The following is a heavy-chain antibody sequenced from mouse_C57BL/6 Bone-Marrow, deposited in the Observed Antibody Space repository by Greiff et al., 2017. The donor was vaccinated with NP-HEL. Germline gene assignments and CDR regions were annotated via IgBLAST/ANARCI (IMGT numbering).Heavy chain of an antibody. CDR1: GYTFTSYW. CDR2: IYPGSGST. CDR3: AREGDYDGRSSWFAY. Sequence: VQLQQPGAELVKPGASVKMSCKASGYTFTSYWITWVKQRPGQGLEWIGDIYPGSGSTNYNEKFKSKATLTVDTSSSTAYMQLSSLTSEDSAVYYCAREGDYDGRSSWFAYWGQGTLVTVSA. V-gene: IGHV1-55*01. D-gene: IGHD2-4*01. J-gene: IGHJ3*01.